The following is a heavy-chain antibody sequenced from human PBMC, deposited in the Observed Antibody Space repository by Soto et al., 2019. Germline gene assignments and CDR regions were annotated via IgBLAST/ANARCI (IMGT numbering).Heavy chain of an antibody. CDR3: ARHPMSSWYDGGVDY. J-gene: IGHJ4*02. V-gene: IGHV4-39*01. D-gene: IGHD6-13*01. Sequence: QLQLQESGPGLVKPSETLSLTCTVSGGSINSRTYYWGWIRQAPGKGLEWIGGTSYSGSTSYNPSLKSPVTISVDRSKNTCSLKLGSVTAADTAVYYCARHPMSSWYDGGVDYWGQGTLVTVSS. CDR1: GGSINSRTYY. CDR2: TSYSGST.